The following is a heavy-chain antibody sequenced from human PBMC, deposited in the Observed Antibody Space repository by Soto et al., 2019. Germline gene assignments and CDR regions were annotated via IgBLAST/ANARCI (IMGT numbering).Heavy chain of an antibody. J-gene: IGHJ4*02. CDR2: ISSTSGPI. D-gene: IGHD3-10*01. CDR1: GFTFSSYA. Sequence: LRLSCAASGFTFSSYAMSWVRQAPGKGLEWVSYISSTSGPIYYADSVKGRFTISRDNAKNSLFLQMNSLRDDDTAVYYCARATRRSTLVRGVTNALDYWGQGSLVTVS. V-gene: IGHV3-21*01. CDR3: ARATRRSTLVRGVTNALDY.